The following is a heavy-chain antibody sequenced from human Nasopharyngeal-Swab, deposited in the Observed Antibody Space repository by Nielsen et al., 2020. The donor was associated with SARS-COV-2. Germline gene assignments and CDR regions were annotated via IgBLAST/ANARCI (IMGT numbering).Heavy chain of an antibody. CDR2: IYYSTNT. J-gene: IGHJ6*03. CDR3: ARHTYHYYYVYMDV. V-gene: IGHV4-59*08. Sequence: RQAPGKGLEWLGYIYYSTNTNYNPSRSTSYNPFLKSRVTISVDTSRSQFSLKLSSVTAADSAVYYCARHTYHYYYVYMDVWGRGTTVTGSS. D-gene: IGHD3-16*01.